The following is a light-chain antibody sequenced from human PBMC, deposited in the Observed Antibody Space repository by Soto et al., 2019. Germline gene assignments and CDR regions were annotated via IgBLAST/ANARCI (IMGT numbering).Light chain of an antibody. CDR3: QQYGTSFT. Sequence: EIVLTQSPGILSLSPGERATLSCRASQSVSSTYLAWYQLKPGQAPRLLIYGASSRATGIPDRFSGSGSGTDFTLTISRLEPEDFAVYYCQQYGTSFTFGPGTKVDIK. J-gene: IGKJ3*01. CDR2: GAS. V-gene: IGKV3-20*01. CDR1: QSVSSTY.